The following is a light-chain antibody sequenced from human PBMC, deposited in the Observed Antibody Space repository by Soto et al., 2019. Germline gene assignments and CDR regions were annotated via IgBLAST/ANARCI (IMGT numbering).Light chain of an antibody. Sequence: QSVLTQPASVSGSPGQSITISCTGTSSDVGGYNSVSWFQQHLSKAPKLIIYEVSHRPSGVSIRFSGSKSGNTASLTISGLQAEDEADYYCNSYRHSTTLVFGTGTKLTVL. CDR3: NSYRHSTTLV. CDR1: SSDVGGYNS. V-gene: IGLV2-14*01. CDR2: EVS. J-gene: IGLJ1*01.